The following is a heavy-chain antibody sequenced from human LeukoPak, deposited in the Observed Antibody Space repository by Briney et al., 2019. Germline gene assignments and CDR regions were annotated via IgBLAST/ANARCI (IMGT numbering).Heavy chain of an antibody. CDR1: GFTFSTYA. V-gene: IGHV3-23*01. J-gene: IGHJ1*01. CDR3: AKKYYYDSSGYYFQH. Sequence: PGGSLRLSCAASGFTFSTYAMSWVRQAPGTGLEWVSGISGSGGSTYYADSVKGRFTISRDNSKNTLYLQMNSLRVEDTAVYYCAKKYYYDSSGYYFQHWGQGTLVTVSS. D-gene: IGHD3-22*01. CDR2: ISGSGGST.